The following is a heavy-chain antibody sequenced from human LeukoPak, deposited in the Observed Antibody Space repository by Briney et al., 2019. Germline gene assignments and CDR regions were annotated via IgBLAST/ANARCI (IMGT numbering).Heavy chain of an antibody. CDR2: IKPDGSEK. V-gene: IGHV3-7*01. J-gene: IGHJ4*02. Sequence: PGGSLRLSCEASGFNLGSSWMAWVRQAPGKGLEWVANIKPDGSEKHYVDSVKGRFTISRDNAKNSLYLQMNSLRAEDTTVYYCARDPNPGYSYSDYWGQGTLVTVSS. CDR1: GFNLGSSW. D-gene: IGHD5-18*01. CDR3: ARDPNPGYSYSDY.